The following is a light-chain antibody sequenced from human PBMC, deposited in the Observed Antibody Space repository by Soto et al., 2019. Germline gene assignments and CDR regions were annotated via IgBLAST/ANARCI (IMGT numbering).Light chain of an antibody. J-gene: IGKJ2*01. CDR3: HHYDGSSLT. CDR2: AVY. Sequence: ENVLTQSPGTVSLSPGERATLSCRASQGVTSNYLAWYQQKPGQAPRLLIYAVYNRATCIPERMSGSRSWTDITLTIIRLEPDDSGVDFCHHYDGSSLTFGQGTKLEIK. V-gene: IGKV3-20*01. CDR1: QGVTSNY.